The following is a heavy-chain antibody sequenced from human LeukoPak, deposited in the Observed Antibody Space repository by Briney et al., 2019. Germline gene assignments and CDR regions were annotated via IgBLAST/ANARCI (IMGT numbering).Heavy chain of an antibody. CDR2: IFYGGST. V-gene: IGHV4-39*01. Sequence: SETLSLTCTVSGDSMTRSNHYWVWIRQPPGKGLEWIGSIFYGGSTYYNPSLKSRVTISQDTSKTQFSLKVNTVTAADTAVYHCARRSHCTGDSCYPVWGQGTTVTVSS. CDR3: ARRSHCTGDSCYPV. J-gene: IGHJ6*02. CDR1: GDSMTRSNHY. D-gene: IGHD2-15*01.